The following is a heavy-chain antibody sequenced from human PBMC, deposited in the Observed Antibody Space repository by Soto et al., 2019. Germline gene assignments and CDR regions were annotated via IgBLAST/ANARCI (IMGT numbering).Heavy chain of an antibody. J-gene: IGHJ4*02. CDR3: ARAVEGHYYDSRGYYYFDY. CDR2: IYHSGST. V-gene: IGHV4-38-2*01. CDR1: GYSISSGYS. D-gene: IGHD3-22*01. Sequence: SETLSLTCAVSGYSISSGYSWGWIRQPPGKGLEWIGSIYHSGSTYYNPSLKSRVTISVDTSKNQFSLKLSSVTAADTAVYYCARAVEGHYYDSRGYYYFDYWGQGTLVTVS.